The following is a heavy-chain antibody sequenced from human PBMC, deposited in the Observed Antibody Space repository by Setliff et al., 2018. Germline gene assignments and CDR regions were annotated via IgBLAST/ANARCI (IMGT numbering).Heavy chain of an antibody. Sequence: PSETLSLTCTVSGGSISSSSYYWGWIRQPPGKGLEWIGSIYYSGSTYYNPSLKSRVTISVDTSKNQFSLKLSSVTAADTAVYYCARDLYSSGWVDYWGQGTLVTV. V-gene: IGHV4-39*07. CDR3: ARDLYSSGWVDY. J-gene: IGHJ4*02. CDR2: IYYSGST. D-gene: IGHD6-19*01. CDR1: GGSISSSSYY.